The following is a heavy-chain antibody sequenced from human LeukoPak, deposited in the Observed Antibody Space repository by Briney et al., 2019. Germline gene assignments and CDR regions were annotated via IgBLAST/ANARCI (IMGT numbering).Heavy chain of an antibody. CDR2: IRNDGSKD. CDR1: GFTFRDFG. Sequence: GGSLRLSCAASGFTFRDFGMHWVRQAPGKGLEWVAFIRNDGSKDYYPDSVKGRFTISRDNSRTTLYLQMHSLRVEDTAVYYCVKGGSSSHNWFDPWGQGILVTVSS. V-gene: IGHV3-30*02. J-gene: IGHJ5*02. D-gene: IGHD6-13*01. CDR3: VKGGSSSHNWFDP.